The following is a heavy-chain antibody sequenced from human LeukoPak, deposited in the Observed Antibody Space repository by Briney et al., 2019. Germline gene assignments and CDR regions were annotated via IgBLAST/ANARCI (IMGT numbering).Heavy chain of an antibody. Sequence: GGSLRLSCEGSGFTFSNYWMGWVRQAPGKGLQWVANIKTDGSEKYYVDSVKGRFTISRDNAKKSLYLQMNSLRAEDTAVYYCARDPSPSAGDYYMDVWGKGTTVTVSS. D-gene: IGHD3-10*01. CDR3: ARDPSPSAGDYYMDV. V-gene: IGHV3-7*01. J-gene: IGHJ6*03. CDR2: IKTDGSEK. CDR1: GFTFSNYW.